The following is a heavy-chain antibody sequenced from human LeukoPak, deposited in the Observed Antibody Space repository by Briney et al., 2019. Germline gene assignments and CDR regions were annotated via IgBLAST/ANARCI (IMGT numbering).Heavy chain of an antibody. CDR1: GFTFDDFG. V-gene: IGHV3-20*04. CDR3: AREAKFWLGEDAGAFDI. J-gene: IGHJ3*02. D-gene: IGHD3-10*01. CDR2: INCNGGST. Sequence: PGGSLRLSCEASGFTFDDFGMNWVRQVPGKGLEWFSGINCNGGSTGYADSVKGRFTISRDNAKHSLYLQMNSLRAEDTALYYCAREAKFWLGEDAGAFDIWGQGTMVTVSS.